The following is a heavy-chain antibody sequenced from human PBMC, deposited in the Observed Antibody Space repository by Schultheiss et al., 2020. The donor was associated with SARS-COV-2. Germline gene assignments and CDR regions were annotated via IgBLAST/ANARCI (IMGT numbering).Heavy chain of an antibody. J-gene: IGHJ4*02. D-gene: IGHD1-1*01. V-gene: IGHV3-15*01. CDR1: GFTFSNAW. CDR3: TTEWYNWNDDFDY. CDR2: IKSKTDGGTT. Sequence: GGSLRLSCAASGFTFSNAWMSWVRQAPEKGLEWVGRIKSKTDGGTTDYAAPVKGRFTISRDDSKNTLYLQMNSLKTEDTAVYYCTTEWYNWNDDFDYWGQGTLVTVSS.